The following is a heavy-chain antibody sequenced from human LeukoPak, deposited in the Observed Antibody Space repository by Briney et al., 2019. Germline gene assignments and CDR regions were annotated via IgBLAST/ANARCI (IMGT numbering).Heavy chain of an antibody. D-gene: IGHD1-26*01. J-gene: IGHJ4*02. Sequence: GASVKVSCMATGYTFTGYYMHWVRQAPGQGLEWMGWINPNTGDTSYVQKFQGRVTMTRDTSISTAYMELSRPRSDDTAVYYCARGVGPTKKTFDYWGQGTLVTVSS. CDR1: GYTFTGYY. CDR3: ARGVGPTKKTFDY. V-gene: IGHV1-2*02. CDR2: INPNTGDT.